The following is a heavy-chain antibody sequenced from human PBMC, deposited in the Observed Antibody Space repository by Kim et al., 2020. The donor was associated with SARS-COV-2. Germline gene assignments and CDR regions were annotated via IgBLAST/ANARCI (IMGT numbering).Heavy chain of an antibody. Sequence: GGSLRLSCAASGFTFSSYGMHWVRQAPGKGLEWVAVISYDGSNKYYADSVKGRFTISRDNSKNTLYLQMNSLRAEDTAVYYCASPLYDSSGYYSPLYYGMDVWGQGTTVTVSS. D-gene: IGHD3-22*01. CDR2: ISYDGSNK. J-gene: IGHJ6*02. CDR3: ASPLYDSSGYYSPLYYGMDV. V-gene: IGHV3-30*03. CDR1: GFTFSSYG.